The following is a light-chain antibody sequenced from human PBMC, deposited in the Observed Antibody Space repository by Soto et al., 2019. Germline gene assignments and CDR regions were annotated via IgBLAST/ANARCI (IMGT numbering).Light chain of an antibody. CDR1: RDINNY. Sequence: DIQMTQSPSTLSASVGDRVTITCQASRDINNYLNWYQQKPGKAPKLLIYDATYLETGVPSRFSGSGSGTHFTFTISSLQPEDTATYHCQQYDRSPPLAFGGGTKVEIK. CDR2: DAT. J-gene: IGKJ4*01. V-gene: IGKV1-33*01. CDR3: QQYDRSPPLA.